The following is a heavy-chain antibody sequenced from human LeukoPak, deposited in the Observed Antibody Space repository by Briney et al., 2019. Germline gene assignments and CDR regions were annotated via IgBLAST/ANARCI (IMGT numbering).Heavy chain of an antibody. CDR3: ARLGNVGVVTAIIDY. D-gene: IGHD2-21*02. V-gene: IGHV4-39*07. J-gene: IGHJ4*02. Sequence: SETLSLTCTVSGGSISSSSYYWGWIRQPPGKGLEWIGSIYHSGSTYYNPSLKSRVTISVDTSKNQFSLKLSSVTAADTAVYYCARLGNVGVVTAIIDYWGQGTLVTVSS. CDR1: GGSISSSSYY. CDR2: IYHSGST.